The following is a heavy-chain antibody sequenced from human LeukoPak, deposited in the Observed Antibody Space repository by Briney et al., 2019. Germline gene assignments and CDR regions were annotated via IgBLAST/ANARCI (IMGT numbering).Heavy chain of an antibody. CDR3: ARFQSGIAALAYFDY. CDR1: GGSISSSSYY. Sequence: SETLSLTCTVSGGSISSSSYYWGWIRQPPGKGLEWIGSIYYSGSTYYNPSLKSRVTISVDTSKNQFSLKLSSVTAADTAVYYCARFQSGIAALAYFDYWGQGTLATVSS. CDR2: IYYSGST. V-gene: IGHV4-39*07. J-gene: IGHJ4*02. D-gene: IGHD6-6*01.